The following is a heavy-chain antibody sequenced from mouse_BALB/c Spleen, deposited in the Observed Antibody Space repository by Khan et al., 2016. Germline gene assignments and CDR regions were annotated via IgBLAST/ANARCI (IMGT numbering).Heavy chain of an antibody. D-gene: IGHD3-1*01. CDR2: INTHSGVP. Sequence: QIQLVQSGPELKKPGETVRISCKASGYTFTTAGMQWVQKMPGKGLKWIGWINTHSGVPKYAEDFKGRFAFSLETSASTAYLQISNLKNEDTATXVCARYQLGSLYAMDYWGQGTSVTVSS. V-gene: IGHV9-4*02. J-gene: IGHJ4*01. CDR3: ARYQLGSLYAMDY. CDR1: GYTFTTAG.